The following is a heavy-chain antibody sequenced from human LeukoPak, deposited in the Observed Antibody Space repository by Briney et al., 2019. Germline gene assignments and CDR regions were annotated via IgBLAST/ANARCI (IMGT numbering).Heavy chain of an antibody. Sequence: GGSLRLSCAASGFTVSSNYMSWVRQAPGKGLEWVSVIYSGGSTYYADSVKGRFTISRDNARNSLYLQMNSLRAEDTAVYYCARGPALYGSGSYGYWFDPWGQGTLVTVSS. CDR2: IYSGGST. V-gene: IGHV3-66*01. D-gene: IGHD3-10*01. J-gene: IGHJ5*02. CDR3: ARGPALYGSGSYGYWFDP. CDR1: GFTVSSNY.